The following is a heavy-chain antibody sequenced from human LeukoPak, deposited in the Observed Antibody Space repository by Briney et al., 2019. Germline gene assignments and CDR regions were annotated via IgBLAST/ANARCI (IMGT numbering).Heavy chain of an antibody. CDR3: ASFHRSGTDY. Sequence: SETLSLTCVVYGGSFSGFYWSWLRQPPGKGLEWIGEIDQSGTTNYNPSLKSRVTISVDTSKKQFSLKLSSVTAADTAVYYCASFHRSGTDYWGQGTLVTVSS. J-gene: IGHJ4*02. V-gene: IGHV4-34*01. D-gene: IGHD3-3*01. CDR2: IDQSGTT. CDR1: GGSFSGFY.